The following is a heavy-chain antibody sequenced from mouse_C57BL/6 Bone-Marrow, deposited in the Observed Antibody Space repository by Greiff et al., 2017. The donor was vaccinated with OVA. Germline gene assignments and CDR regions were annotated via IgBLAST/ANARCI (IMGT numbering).Heavy chain of an antibody. J-gene: IGHJ3*01. V-gene: IGHV5-12*01. D-gene: IGHD5-2*01. CDR3: AREYVY. CDR1: GFTFSDYY. CDR2: ISNGGGST. Sequence: EVQLVESGGGLVQPGGSLKLSCAASGFTFSDYYMYWVRQTPEKRLEWVAYISNGGGSTYYPDTVKGRFTISRDNAKNTLYLQMSRLKSEDTAMYYCAREYVYWGQGTLVTVSA.